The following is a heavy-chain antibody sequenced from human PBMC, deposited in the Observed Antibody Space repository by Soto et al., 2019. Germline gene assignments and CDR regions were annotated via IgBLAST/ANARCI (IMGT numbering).Heavy chain of an antibody. J-gene: IGHJ4*02. CDR1: GFSLTTSAVA. V-gene: IGHV2-5*01. CDR3: AHSEDSGAWMYYFDY. Sequence: QITLKESGPTLVKPTQTLTLTCSFSGFSLTTSAVAVGWVRQPPGKALEWLALISGNDDKRYSPSLKTRLTITKDSSKHQVVLTMTTMDTVDTGTYFCAHSEDSGAWMYYFDYWCQGALVIVSS. D-gene: IGHD6-25*01. CDR2: ISGNDDK.